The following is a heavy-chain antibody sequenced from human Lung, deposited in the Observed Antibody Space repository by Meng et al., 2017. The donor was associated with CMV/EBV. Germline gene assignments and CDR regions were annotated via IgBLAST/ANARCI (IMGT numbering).Heavy chain of an antibody. D-gene: IGHD6-13*01. V-gene: IGHV3-15*01. J-gene: IGHJ3*01. CDR2: IKAKTEGGTT. CDR3: TTGPSIAGPGIFEL. CDR1: GFTFNRAW. Sequence: GESLKISCAASGFTFNRAWMSWVRQAPGQGLEWVGRIKAKTEGGTTDYAEPVTGRFTISREDSKNTVHLQMNSLKTDDTAVYFCTTGPSIAGPGIFELWG.